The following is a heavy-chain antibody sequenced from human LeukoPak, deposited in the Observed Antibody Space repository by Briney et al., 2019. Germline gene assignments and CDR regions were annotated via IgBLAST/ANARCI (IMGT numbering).Heavy chain of an antibody. D-gene: IGHD3-22*01. CDR2: IYYSGST. V-gene: IGHV4-59*01. J-gene: IGHJ3*02. CDR3: AREVVVITDDAFDI. CDR1: GGSISSYY. Sequence: SETLSLTCTFSGGSISSYYWSWIRQPPGKGLEWIGYIYYSGSTNYNPSLKSRVTISVDTSKNQFSLKLSSVTAADTAVYYCAREVVVITDDAFDIWGQGTMVTVSS.